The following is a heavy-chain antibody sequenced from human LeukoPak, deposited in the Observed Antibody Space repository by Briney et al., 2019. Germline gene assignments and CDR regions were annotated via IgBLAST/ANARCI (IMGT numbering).Heavy chain of an antibody. CDR3: ARDRDYGDHFDY. V-gene: IGHV3-33*01. J-gene: IGHJ4*02. Sequence: GRSLRLSCAASGFTFSSYGMHWVRQAPGKGLEWVAVIWYDGSNKYYADSVKGRFTISRDNSKNTLSLQMNSLRAEDTAVYYCARDRDYGDHFDYWGQGTLVTVSS. CDR1: GFTFSSYG. D-gene: IGHD4-17*01. CDR2: IWYDGSNK.